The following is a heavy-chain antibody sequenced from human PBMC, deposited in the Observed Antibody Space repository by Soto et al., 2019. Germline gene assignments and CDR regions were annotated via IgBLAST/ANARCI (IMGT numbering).Heavy chain of an antibody. J-gene: IGHJ4*02. CDR2: ISYDGSNK. D-gene: IGHD4-17*01. CDR3: ANLYGDYVFDY. V-gene: IGHV3-30*18. Sequence: GGSLRLSCAASGFTFSSYGMHWVRQAPGKGLEWVAVISYDGSNKYYADSVKGRFTISRDNSKNTLYLQMSSLRAEDTAAYYCANLYGDYVFDYWGQGTLVTVSS. CDR1: GFTFSSYG.